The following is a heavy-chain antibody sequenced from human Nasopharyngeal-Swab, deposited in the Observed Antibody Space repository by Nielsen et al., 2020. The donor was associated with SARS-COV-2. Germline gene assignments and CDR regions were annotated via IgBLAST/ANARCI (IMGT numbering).Heavy chain of an antibody. V-gene: IGHV3-73*01. CDR1: GFIFSASA. Sequence: LSLTCAASGFIFSASAIHWVRQASGKGLEWVGRIGDNDHNYATTYGASVQGRFTISRDDSKNTAFLQMDSLKTEDTALYYCTTDFYFDYWGQGTLVTVSS. J-gene: IGHJ4*02. CDR2: IGDNDHNYAT. CDR3: TTDFYFDY.